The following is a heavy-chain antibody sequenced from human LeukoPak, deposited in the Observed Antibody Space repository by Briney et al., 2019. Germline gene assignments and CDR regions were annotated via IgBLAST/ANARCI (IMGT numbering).Heavy chain of an antibody. V-gene: IGHV3-21*01. J-gene: IGHJ4*02. CDR1: GFTFRSYS. CDR2: ISSSSSYI. Sequence: GGSLRLSCAAYGFTFRSYSMNWVRQAPGKGLEWVSSISSSSSYIYYADSVKGRFTISRDNAKNSLYLQMNSLRAEDTAVYYCARGAQSYYDFWSGYYDMVDYWGQGTLVTVSS. CDR3: ARGAQSYYDFWSGYYDMVDY. D-gene: IGHD3-3*01.